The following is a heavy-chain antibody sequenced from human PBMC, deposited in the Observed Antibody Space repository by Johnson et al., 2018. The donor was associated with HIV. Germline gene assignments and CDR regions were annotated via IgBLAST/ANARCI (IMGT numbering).Heavy chain of an antibody. CDR3: ARARGVLLWFGELVDAFDI. D-gene: IGHD3-10*01. CDR2: INSDGSST. J-gene: IGHJ3*02. Sequence: QVQLVESGGGLVQPGGSLRLSCAASGFTFSDYYMSWIRQAPGKGLEWVSRINSDGSSTNYADSVKGRFTISRDNSKNTLYLQMNSLRAEDTAVYYCARARGVLLWFGELVDAFDIWGQGTMVTVSS. CDR1: GFTFSDYY. V-gene: IGHV3-11*05.